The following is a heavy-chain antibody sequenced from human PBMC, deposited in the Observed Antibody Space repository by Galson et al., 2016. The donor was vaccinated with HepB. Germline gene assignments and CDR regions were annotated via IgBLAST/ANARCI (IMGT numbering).Heavy chain of an antibody. J-gene: IGHJ6*02. CDR1: GFSFSRYG. D-gene: IGHD3-3*01. CDR2: IWYDGSNE. Sequence: SLRLSCAASGFSFSRYGMHWVRQAPGKGLEWAALIWYDGSNEYYADSVKGRFAIYRDNSKNKLYLQMNSLRAEDTAVYYCARDHDGGITIFGVVIDYYYYGMDVWGQGTTVTVSS. V-gene: IGHV3-33*01. CDR3: ARDHDGGITIFGVVIDYYYYGMDV.